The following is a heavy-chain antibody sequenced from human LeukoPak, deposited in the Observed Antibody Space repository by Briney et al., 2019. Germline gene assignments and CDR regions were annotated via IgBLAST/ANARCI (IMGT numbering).Heavy chain of an antibody. CDR1: GFTFSDYE. Sequence: GGSLRLSCAASGFTFSDYEMNWVRQAPGKGLEWVSYLSSSGSTIVYADSMKGRFTTSRDNAKNSLYLQMKSLRAEDTAVYYCARLGYCSAGSCYSLDYWGQGTLVTVSS. D-gene: IGHD2-15*01. CDR3: ARLGYCSAGSCYSLDY. CDR2: LSSSGSTI. V-gene: IGHV3-48*03. J-gene: IGHJ4*02.